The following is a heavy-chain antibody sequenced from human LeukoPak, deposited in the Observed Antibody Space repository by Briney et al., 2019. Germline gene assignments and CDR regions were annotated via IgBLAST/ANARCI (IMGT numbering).Heavy chain of an antibody. CDR1: GYTFTSHG. J-gene: IGHJ4*02. Sequence: GASAKVSCKASGYTFTSHGITWLRQAPGQGLEWMGWISTYNGNTNYAQRFQGRVTMTTDTSMSTAYMELRSLRSDDTAMYYCARTCSSFSCYFIYWGQGTLVTVSA. CDR3: ARTCSSFSCYFIY. D-gene: IGHD2-2*01. CDR2: ISTYNGNT. V-gene: IGHV1-18*04.